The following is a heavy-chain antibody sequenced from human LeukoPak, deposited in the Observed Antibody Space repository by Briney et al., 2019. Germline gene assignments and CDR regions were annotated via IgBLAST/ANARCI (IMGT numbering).Heavy chain of an antibody. V-gene: IGHV3-21*01. J-gene: IGHJ6*03. D-gene: IGHD3-3*01. CDR2: ISSSSSYI. CDR1: GFTFSSYS. CDR3: ATWYDFWSGYSKYYYYYMDV. Sequence: PGGSLRLSCAASGFTFSSYSMNWVRQVPGKGLEWVSSISSSSSYIYYADSVKGRFTISRDNAKNSLYLQMNSLRAEDTAVYYCATWYDFWSGYSKYYYYYMDVWGKGTTVTVSS.